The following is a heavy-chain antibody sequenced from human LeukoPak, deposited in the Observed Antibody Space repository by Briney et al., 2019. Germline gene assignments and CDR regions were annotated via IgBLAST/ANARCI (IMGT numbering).Heavy chain of an antibody. D-gene: IGHD2-15*01. CDR2: INWNGGSI. CDR1: GFTFDDYG. V-gene: IGHV3-20*04. J-gene: IGHJ4*02. Sequence: GGSLRLSCAASGFTFDDYGMSWLRQGPGKGLEWVSGINWNGGSIGYADSVKCRFTISRDNAKNSLFLQMNSLRAEDTALYYCARGYCSGGSCWYFDHWGQGTLVTVSS. CDR3: ARGYCSGGSCWYFDH.